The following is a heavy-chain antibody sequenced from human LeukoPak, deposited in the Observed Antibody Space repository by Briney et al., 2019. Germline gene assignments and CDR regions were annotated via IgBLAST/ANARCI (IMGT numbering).Heavy chain of an antibody. CDR1: GYIFTGYY. J-gene: IGHJ5*02. Sequence: ASVKVSCKASGYIFTGYYMHWVRQAPGQGLEWMGIINPSGGSTSYAQKFQGRVTMTTDTSTSTAYMELRSLRSDDTAVYYCARDSEWLRPNWFDPWGQGTLVTVSS. CDR3: ARDSEWLRPNWFDP. CDR2: INPSGGST. D-gene: IGHD5-12*01. V-gene: IGHV1-46*01.